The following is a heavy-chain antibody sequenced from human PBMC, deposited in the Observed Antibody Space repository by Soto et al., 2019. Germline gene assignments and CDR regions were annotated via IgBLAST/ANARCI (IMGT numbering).Heavy chain of an antibody. J-gene: IGHJ4*02. CDR1: GFTFSSYG. CDR2: IKQDGSEK. CDR3: ASFYLGKRSFDY. V-gene: IGHV3-7*05. D-gene: IGHD7-27*01. Sequence: VQLVESVGGLVQPGGSLRLSCAASGFTFSSYGMSWVRQAPGKGLEWVANIKQDGSEKYYVDSVKGRFTISRDNAKNSLYLQMNSLRAEDTAVYYCASFYLGKRSFDYWGQGTLVTVSS.